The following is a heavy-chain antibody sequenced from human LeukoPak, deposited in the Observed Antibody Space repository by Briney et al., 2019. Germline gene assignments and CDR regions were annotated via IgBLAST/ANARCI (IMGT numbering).Heavy chain of an antibody. CDR3: ARSGSYYAPFDY. Sequence: SETLSLTCTVSGGSISSYYWSWIRQPPGKGLEWIGYIYYSGSTNYNPSLKSRVTISVDTSKNQFSLKLSSVTAADTAVYYCARSGSYYAPFDYWGQGTLVTVSS. CDR1: GGSISSYY. J-gene: IGHJ4*02. CDR2: IYYSGST. D-gene: IGHD1-26*01. V-gene: IGHV4-59*01.